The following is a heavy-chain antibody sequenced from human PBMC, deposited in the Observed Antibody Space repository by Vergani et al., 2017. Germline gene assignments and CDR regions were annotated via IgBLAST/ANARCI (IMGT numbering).Heavy chain of an antibody. Sequence: QVQLVESGGGLVKPGGSLRLSCAASGFSFIDHYLTWIRQAPGKGLEWGSYISNSGNTIEYADSVKGRFSISRDNAKSSLFLQMDSLRAEDTTVYYCARDHRDYNNYPETFDIWGQGSMVTVSS. J-gene: IGHJ3*02. CDR2: ISNSGNTI. CDR3: ARDHRDYNNYPETFDI. D-gene: IGHD5-24*01. CDR1: GFSFIDHY. V-gene: IGHV3-11*01.